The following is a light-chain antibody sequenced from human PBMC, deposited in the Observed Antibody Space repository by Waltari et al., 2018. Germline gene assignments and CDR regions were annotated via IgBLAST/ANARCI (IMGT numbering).Light chain of an antibody. Sequence: QSALTQPRSVSGSPGQSVTISCSGTSSDVGGYNYVSWYQQYPGQAPKRMIYEVTKRASGVPARFSGSKSGNTASLTISGLQAEDEADYYCCSYAGSYSWVFGGGTKLTVL. CDR2: EVT. CDR3: CSYAGSYSWV. J-gene: IGLJ3*02. CDR1: SSDVGGYNY. V-gene: IGLV2-11*01.